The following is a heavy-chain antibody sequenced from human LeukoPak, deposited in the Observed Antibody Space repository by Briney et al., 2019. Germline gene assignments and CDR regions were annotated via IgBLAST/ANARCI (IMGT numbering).Heavy chain of an antibody. CDR2: ISSSSSYI. V-gene: IGHV3-21*01. Sequence: GGSLRLSCAASGFTFSSYSMNWVRQAPGKGLEWVSSISSSSSYIYYADSVKGRFTISRDNAKNSLYLQMNSLRAEDTAVYYCASGRYCSSTSCYPEGGNPLDYWGQGTLVTVSS. J-gene: IGHJ4*02. CDR3: ASGRYCSSTSCYPEGGNPLDY. CDR1: GFTFSSYS. D-gene: IGHD2-2*01.